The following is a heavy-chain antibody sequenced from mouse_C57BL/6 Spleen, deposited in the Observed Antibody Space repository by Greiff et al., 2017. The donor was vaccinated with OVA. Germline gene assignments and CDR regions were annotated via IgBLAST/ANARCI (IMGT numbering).Heavy chain of an antibody. CDR3: ARHEEGYYGSSYGYFDV. CDR1: GYTFTSYW. V-gene: IGHV1-55*01. D-gene: IGHD1-1*01. Sequence: QVQLQQPGAELVKPGASVKMSCKASGYTFTSYWITWVKQRPGQGLEWIGDIYPGSGSTNYNEKFKDKATLTADKSSSTVYMELSRLTSEDSAVYFCARHEEGYYGSSYGYFDVWGTGTTVTVSS. J-gene: IGHJ1*03. CDR2: IYPGSGST.